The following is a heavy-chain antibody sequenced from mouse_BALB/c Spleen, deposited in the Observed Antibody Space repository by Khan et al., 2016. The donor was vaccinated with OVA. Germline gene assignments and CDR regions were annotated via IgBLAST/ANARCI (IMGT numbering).Heavy chain of an antibody. CDR1: GYTFTSYY. V-gene: IGHV1S81*02. D-gene: IGHD1-1*02. CDR3: TRSGWAAFAY. J-gene: IGHJ3*01. Sequence: QVQLQQSGAELVKPGASVKLSCKASGYTFTSYYIYWVKQRPGQGLEWIGGINPSNGDTYFNEKFESKATLTVDKSSSTAFMQVSSLTSEDSAGYYCTRSGWAAFAYWGQGTLVTVSA. CDR2: INPSNGDT.